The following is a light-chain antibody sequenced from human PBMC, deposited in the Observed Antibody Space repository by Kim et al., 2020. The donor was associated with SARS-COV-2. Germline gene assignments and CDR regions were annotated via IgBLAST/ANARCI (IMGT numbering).Light chain of an antibody. CDR1: QSVNSNY. Sequence: PPGERVTLSCRASQSVNSNYLAWYQQKPGQAPRLLIYGASNRATDIPDRFSGSGSGTDFTLTISRLEPEDFAMYYCQQYGSSPGTFGQGTKVDIK. CDR2: GAS. V-gene: IGKV3-20*01. J-gene: IGKJ1*01. CDR3: QQYGSSPGT.